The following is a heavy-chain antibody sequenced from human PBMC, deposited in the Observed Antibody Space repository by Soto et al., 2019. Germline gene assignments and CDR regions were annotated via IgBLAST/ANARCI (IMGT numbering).Heavy chain of an antibody. CDR1: GFTFSSYG. CDR3: AQEYVKDV. J-gene: IGHJ6*02. CDR2: ISYDGSNK. V-gene: IGHV3-30*18. Sequence: GGSLRLSCAASGFTFSSYGMHWVRQAPGKGLEWVAVISYDGSNKYYADSVKGRFTISRDNSKNTLYLQMNSLRAEDTAVYYCAQEYVKDVPGQRSTDTVSS. D-gene: IGHD3-16*01.